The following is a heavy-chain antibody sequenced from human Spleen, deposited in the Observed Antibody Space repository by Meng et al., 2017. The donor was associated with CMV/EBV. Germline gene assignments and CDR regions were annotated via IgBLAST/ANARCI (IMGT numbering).Heavy chain of an antibody. CDR1: GFTFSSYS. J-gene: IGHJ4*02. CDR3: ARPYDFWSGYYLDY. Sequence: GESLKISCAASGFTFSSYSMNWVRQAPGKGLEWVSYISSSSSTIYYADSVKGRFTISRDNAKNSLYLQMNNLRAEDTAVYYCARPYDFWSGYYLDYWGQGTLVTVSS. D-gene: IGHD3-3*01. V-gene: IGHV3-48*04. CDR2: ISSSSSTI.